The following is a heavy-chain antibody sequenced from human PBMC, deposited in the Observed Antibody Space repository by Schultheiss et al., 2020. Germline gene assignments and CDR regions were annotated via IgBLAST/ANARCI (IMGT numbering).Heavy chain of an antibody. CDR1: GFNFSSFS. Sequence: GGSLRLSCAASGFNFSSFSMTWVRQAPGKGLEWLSSISGSGAYTYFGDSVKGRFTISRDNAGNSLHLQMNSLTVDDTAVYYCARHGGESHASGNYFINYYYYMDVWGKGTTVTVSS. CDR3: ARHGGESHASGNYFINYYYYMDV. V-gene: IGHV3-21*01. D-gene: IGHD3-10*01. CDR2: ISGSGAYT. J-gene: IGHJ6*03.